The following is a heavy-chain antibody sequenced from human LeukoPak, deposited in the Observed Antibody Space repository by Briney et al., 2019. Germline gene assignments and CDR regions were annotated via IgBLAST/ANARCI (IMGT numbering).Heavy chain of an antibody. CDR3: AKDHCGGDCYSIDY. CDR2: ISSSSSYI. CDR1: GFTFSSYS. D-gene: IGHD2-21*02. Sequence: GGSLRLSCAASGFTFSSYSMNWVRQAPGKGLEWVSSISSSSSYIYYADSVKGRFTISRDNAKNSLYLQMNSLRAEDTAVYYCAKDHCGGDCYSIDYWGQGTLVTVSS. J-gene: IGHJ4*02. V-gene: IGHV3-21*01.